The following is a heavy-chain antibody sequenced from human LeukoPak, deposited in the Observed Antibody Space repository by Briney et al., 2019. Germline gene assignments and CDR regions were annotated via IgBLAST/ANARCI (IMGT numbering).Heavy chain of an antibody. D-gene: IGHD1-26*01. J-gene: IGHJ4*02. Sequence: SETLSLTCTVSGGSISSSSYYWGWIRQPPGKGLEWIGSIYYSGSTYYNPSLKSRVTISVDTSKNQFSLKLSSVTAADTAVYYCARGDKNLLWGLLLGYWGQGTLVTVSS. CDR1: GGSISSSSYY. CDR2: IYYSGST. V-gene: IGHV4-39*07. CDR3: ARGDKNLLWGLLLGY.